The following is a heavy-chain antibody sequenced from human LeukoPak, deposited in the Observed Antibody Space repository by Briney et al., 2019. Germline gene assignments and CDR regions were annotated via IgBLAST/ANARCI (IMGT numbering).Heavy chain of an antibody. CDR2: LSYSGRT. CDR1: GGSISSSSYY. V-gene: IGHV4-39*07. J-gene: IGHJ4*02. D-gene: IGHD3-22*01. Sequence: SETLSLTCNVSGGSISSSSYYWGWIRQPPGKGLEWIGSLSYSGRTYYNPSLRSRVTISVDTSKIQFSLNLTSVTAADTAVYYCATSDSSGYYVDSWGQGTLVTVSS. CDR3: ATSDSSGYYVDS.